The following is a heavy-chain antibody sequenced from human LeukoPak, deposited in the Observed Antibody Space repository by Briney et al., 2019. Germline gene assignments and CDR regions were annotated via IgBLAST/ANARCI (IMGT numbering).Heavy chain of an antibody. D-gene: IGHD4-17*01. Sequence: GGSLRLSCSASGFTFSSYAMHWVRQAPGKGLEYVSSIRGNGGSTYYAASVKGRFTISRDNSKNTLYLQMSSLRPEDTTVHYCVKVWDITVTLDAFDIWGQGTMVTVSS. J-gene: IGHJ3*02. CDR3: VKVWDITVTLDAFDI. V-gene: IGHV3-64D*06. CDR2: IRGNGGST. CDR1: GFTFSSYA.